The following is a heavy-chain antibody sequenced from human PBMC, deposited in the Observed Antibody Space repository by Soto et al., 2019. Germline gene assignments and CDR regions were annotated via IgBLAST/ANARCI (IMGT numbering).Heavy chain of an antibody. CDR2: IYYSGST. Sequence: QVQLQESGPGLVKPSQTLSLTCTVSGGSFSSGGYYWSWIRQHPGKGLEWVGSIYYSGSTYYNPSLKRRVTISVDTSKNQFSLKLSSVTAADTAVYYCARSIMITFGGVIDPYYFDYWGQGTLVTVSS. J-gene: IGHJ4*02. V-gene: IGHV4-31*03. CDR3: ARSIMITFGGVIDPYYFDY. D-gene: IGHD3-16*02. CDR1: GGSFSSGGYY.